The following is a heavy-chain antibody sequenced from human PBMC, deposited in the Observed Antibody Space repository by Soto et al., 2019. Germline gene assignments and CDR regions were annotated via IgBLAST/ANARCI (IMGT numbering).Heavy chain of an antibody. J-gene: IGHJ4*02. V-gene: IGHV1-3*01. Sequence: ASVKVSCKASGYTFTRYAMHWVRQAPGQRPEWMGWINPGNGDKKYSEKLQGRVTFTSDTSTTTIYMELSSLRSEDTALYYCARNSYISGDDDSYYFDYWGQGTPVTVSS. CDR1: GYTFTRYA. CDR2: INPGNGDK. CDR3: ARNSYISGDDDSYYFDY. D-gene: IGHD2-21*02.